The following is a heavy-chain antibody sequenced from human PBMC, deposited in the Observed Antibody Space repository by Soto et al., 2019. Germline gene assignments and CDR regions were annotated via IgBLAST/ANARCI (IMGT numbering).Heavy chain of an antibody. CDR3: ARGPDSSHWYFDL. J-gene: IGHJ2*01. CDR2: IYYSGST. CDR1: GGSISSGGYY. D-gene: IGHD3-3*01. Sequence: QVQLQESGPGLVKPSQTLSLTCTVSGGSISSGGYYWNWIRQHPGKGLEWIGYIYYSGSTYYNPSLKSRVTISVDTSKNQFPLKLSSVTAADTAVYYCARGPDSSHWYFDLWGRGTLVTVSS. V-gene: IGHV4-31*03.